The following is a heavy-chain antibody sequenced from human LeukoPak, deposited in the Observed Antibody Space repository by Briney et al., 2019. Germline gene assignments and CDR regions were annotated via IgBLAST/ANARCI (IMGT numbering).Heavy chain of an antibody. CDR2: IYYSGST. Sequence: SETLSLTCTVSGGSISSSSYYWGWIRQPPGKGLEWIGSIYYSGSTYYNPSLKSRVTISVDTSKNQFSLKLSSVTAADTAVYYCARVGAAEDAFDIWGQGTMVTVSS. V-gene: IGHV4-39*07. CDR1: GGSISSSSYY. J-gene: IGHJ3*02. D-gene: IGHD6-13*01. CDR3: ARVGAAEDAFDI.